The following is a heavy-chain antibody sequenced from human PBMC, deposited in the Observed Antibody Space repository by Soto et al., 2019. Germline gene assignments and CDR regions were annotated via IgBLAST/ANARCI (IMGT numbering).Heavy chain of an antibody. CDR1: GYTFTSYD. V-gene: IGHV1-8*01. CDR3: ARLAAAGTGGYFYYYGMDV. D-gene: IGHD6-13*01. J-gene: IGHJ6*02. CDR2: MNPNSGNT. Sequence: QVQLVQSGAEVKKPGASVKVSCKASGYTFTSYDINWVRQATGQGLEWMGWMNPNSGNTGYAQKFQGRVTMTRNTSISTAYMELSSLRSEDTAVYYCARLAAAGTGGYFYYYGMDVWGQGTTVTVSS.